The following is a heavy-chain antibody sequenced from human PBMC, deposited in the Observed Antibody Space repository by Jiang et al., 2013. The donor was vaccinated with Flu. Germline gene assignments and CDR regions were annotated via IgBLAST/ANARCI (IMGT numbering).Heavy chain of an antibody. J-gene: IGHJ4*02. V-gene: IGHV3-30*01. CDR3: ARSYSSSWNHFDY. D-gene: IGHD6-13*01. Sequence: TISRDNSKNTLYLQMNSLRAEDTAVYYCARSYSSSWNHFDYWGQGTLVTVSS.